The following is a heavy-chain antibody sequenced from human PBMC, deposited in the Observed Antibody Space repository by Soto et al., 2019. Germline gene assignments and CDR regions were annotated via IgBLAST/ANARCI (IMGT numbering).Heavy chain of an antibody. V-gene: IGHV4-30-2*01. CDR1: GGSISSGGYS. Sequence: PSETLSLICAVSGGSISSGGYSWSWIRQPPGKGLEWIGYIYHSGSTYYNPSLKSRVTISVDRSKNQFSLKLSSVTAADTAVYYCATVPGPWGQGTLVTVSS. J-gene: IGHJ5*02. CDR2: IYHSGST. CDR3: ATVPGP. D-gene: IGHD3-10*01.